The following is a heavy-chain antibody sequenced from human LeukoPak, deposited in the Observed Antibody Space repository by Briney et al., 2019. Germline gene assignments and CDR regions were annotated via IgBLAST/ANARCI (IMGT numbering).Heavy chain of an antibody. Sequence: SETLSLTCTVSGGSISSGGYYWSWLRQHPGKGLEWIGYIYYSGSTYYNPSLKSRVTISVDTSKNQFSLKLSSVTAADTAVYYCARAPFIEFDYWGQGTLVTVSS. CDR1: GGSISSGGYY. J-gene: IGHJ4*02. CDR3: ARAPFIEFDY. CDR2: IYYSGST. D-gene: IGHD2-15*01. V-gene: IGHV4-31*03.